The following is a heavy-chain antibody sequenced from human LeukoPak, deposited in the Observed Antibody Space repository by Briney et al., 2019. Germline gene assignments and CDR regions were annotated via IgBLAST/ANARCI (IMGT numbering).Heavy chain of an antibody. D-gene: IGHD6-13*01. CDR1: GFTFSSHA. CDR2: IGGIGAST. CDR3: AKTPWDVAAAGFYCEY. V-gene: IGHV3-23*01. J-gene: IGHJ4*02. Sequence: GGSLRLSCAASGFTFSSHAMNWVRQAPGKGLEWVSSIGGIGASTYYADSVKGRFTISRDNSKNTLYLQMNSLRAEDTAVYFCAKTPWDVAAAGFYCEYWGQGTLVTVSS.